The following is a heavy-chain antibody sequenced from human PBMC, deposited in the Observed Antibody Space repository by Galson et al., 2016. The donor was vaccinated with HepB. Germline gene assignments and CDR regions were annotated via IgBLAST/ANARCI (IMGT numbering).Heavy chain of an antibody. CDR2: IYYRGST. D-gene: IGHD4-23*01. CDR1: GGSISSSSSY. V-gene: IGHV4-39*01. J-gene: IGHJ3*02. CDR3: GRHAYGGSSGDAFDI. Sequence: LSLTCTVSGGSISSSSSYWAWIRQPPGKGLEWIGSIYYRGSTYYNPSLKSRVTLSVDTSTNQFSLQLRSVTAADTAVYYCGRHAYGGSSGDAFDIWGQGTMVTVSS.